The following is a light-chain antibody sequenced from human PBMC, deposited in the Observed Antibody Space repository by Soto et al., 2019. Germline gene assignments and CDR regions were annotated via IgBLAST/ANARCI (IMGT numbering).Light chain of an antibody. J-gene: IGKJ1*01. CDR1: QSVSSN. CDR2: GAS. CDR3: QQYNNWPT. Sequence: EIVLTQSPGTLSLSPGERATLSCRASQSVSSNYLAWYQQKLGQAPRLLIYGASTRATGIPARFSGSGSGTEFTLTISSLQSEDFAVYYCQQYNNWPTFGQGTKVDIK. V-gene: IGKV3-15*01.